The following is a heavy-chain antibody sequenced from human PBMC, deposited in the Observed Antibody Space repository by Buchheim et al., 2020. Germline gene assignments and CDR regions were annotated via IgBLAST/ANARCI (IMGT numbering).Heavy chain of an antibody. D-gene: IGHD6-19*01. Sequence: QVQLQQWGAGLLKPSETLSLTCAVYGGSFSGYYWSWIRQPPGKGLEWIGEINHSGSTNYNPSLKSRVTISVDTSKNQFSLELSSVTAADTAVYYCARVVGSGWKSFDYWGQGTL. CDR2: INHSGST. V-gene: IGHV4-34*01. J-gene: IGHJ4*02. CDR3: ARVVGSGWKSFDY. CDR1: GGSFSGYY.